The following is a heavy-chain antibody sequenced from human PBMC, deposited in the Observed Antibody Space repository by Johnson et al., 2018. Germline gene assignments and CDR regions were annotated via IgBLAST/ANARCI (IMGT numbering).Heavy chain of an antibody. D-gene: IGHD1-1*01. CDR2: IKRKTDGGTR. J-gene: IGHJ3*02. Sequence: EVQLVESGGGLVKPGGSLRLSCAASGFTFSNAWMSWVRQAPGQGLEWVGRIKRKTDGGTRDYAAPVKGRFTISRDESKNTLYRQLNSLKTEDTAVYYCTTGRRGAFDIWGQGTMVTVSA. CDR1: GFTFSNAW. CDR3: TTGRRGAFDI. V-gene: IGHV3-15*01.